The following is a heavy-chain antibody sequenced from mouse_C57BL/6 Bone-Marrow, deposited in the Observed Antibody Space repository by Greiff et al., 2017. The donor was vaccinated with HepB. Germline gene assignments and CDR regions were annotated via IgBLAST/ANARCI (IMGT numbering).Heavy chain of an antibody. D-gene: IGHD2-1*01. J-gene: IGHJ2*01. Sequence: VQLKQSGAELVRPGASVKLSCTASGFNIKDDYMHWVKQRPEQGLEWIGWIDPENGDTEYASKFQGKATITADPSSNTAYLQLSSLTSEDTAVYYCTTFSIYYGYLDYWGQGTTLTVSS. CDR1: GFNIKDDY. V-gene: IGHV14-4*01. CDR3: TTFSIYYGYLDY. CDR2: IDPENGDT.